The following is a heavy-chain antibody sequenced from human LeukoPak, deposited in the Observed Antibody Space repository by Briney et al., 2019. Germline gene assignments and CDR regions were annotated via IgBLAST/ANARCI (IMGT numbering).Heavy chain of an antibody. CDR2: INPSGGST. CDR1: GYTFTSYY. D-gene: IGHD2-2*01. J-gene: IGHJ5*02. Sequence: ASVKVSCKASGYTFTSYYMHWVRQAPGQGLEWMGIINPSGGSTSYAQKFQGRVTMTRDTSTSTVYMELSSLRSEDTAVYYCARGVPIVVGPAAQTAWFDPWGQGTLVTVSS. V-gene: IGHV1-46*01. CDR3: ARGVPIVVGPAAQTAWFDP.